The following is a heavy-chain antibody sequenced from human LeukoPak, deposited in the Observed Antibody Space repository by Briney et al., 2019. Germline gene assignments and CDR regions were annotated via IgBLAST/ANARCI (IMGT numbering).Heavy chain of an antibody. CDR2: ISGDGGGT. V-gene: IGHV3-43*02. CDR1: GFTFADYA. Sequence: PGGSLRLSCAAPGFTFADYAMHWVRQAPGKGLEWVSLISGDGGGTYYADSSKGRFTISRDNSKNSLYLQMNSLRTEDTALYYCARVPHYYGSGTYLSYFDYWGEGTLVTVSS. J-gene: IGHJ4*02. D-gene: IGHD3-10*01. CDR3: ARVPHYYGSGTYLSYFDY.